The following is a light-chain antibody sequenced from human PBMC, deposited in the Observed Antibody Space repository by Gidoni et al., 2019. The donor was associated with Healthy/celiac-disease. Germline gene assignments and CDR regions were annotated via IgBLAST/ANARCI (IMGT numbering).Light chain of an antibody. Sequence: EIVLTQSPGTLSLSPGERATLSCRASQSVISSYLALYQQKPGQAPRLLIYCASSRATGIPDRFSGSGSGTDFTLTISRLEPEDFAVYYCQQYGSSPRTFGQGTKVEIK. J-gene: IGKJ1*01. CDR2: CAS. CDR3: QQYGSSPRT. CDR1: QSVISSY. V-gene: IGKV3-20*01.